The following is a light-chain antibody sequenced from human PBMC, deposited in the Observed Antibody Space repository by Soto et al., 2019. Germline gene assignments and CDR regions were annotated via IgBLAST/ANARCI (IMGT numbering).Light chain of an antibody. V-gene: IGKV2-28*01. CDR3: MQSLQTPLT. Sequence: DIVMTQSPLSLPVTPGEPASISCRSSQSLLNSNGYNCLEWYLQKPGQSPQLLIYLGSNRASGVPDRFSGSGSGTDFILKISRVEAEDVGVYFCMQSLQTPLTFGQGTKVEFK. J-gene: IGKJ1*01. CDR2: LGS. CDR1: QSLLNSNGYNC.